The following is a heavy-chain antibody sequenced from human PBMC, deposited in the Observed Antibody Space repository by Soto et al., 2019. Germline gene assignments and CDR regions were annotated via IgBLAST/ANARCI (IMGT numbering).Heavy chain of an antibody. V-gene: IGHV3-66*01. CDR2: ISSDDNT. J-gene: IGHJ4*02. CDR3: ARDTFEGANDFLR. CDR1: GFSVSSLY. Sequence: EVQLVESGGGLVQPGGSLRLSCAASGFSVSSLYMTWVRQAPGKGLEWVAVISSDDNTYYADSVKGRVTIPRDTFSNSLYVDANSLTDGDTPVYYCARDTFEGANDFLRGGQGSLVTVSS. D-gene: IGHD1-1*01.